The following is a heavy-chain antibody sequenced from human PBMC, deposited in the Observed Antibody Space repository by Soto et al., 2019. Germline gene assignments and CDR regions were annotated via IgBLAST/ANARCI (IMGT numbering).Heavy chain of an antibody. CDR1: GFTFSSYA. D-gene: IGHD6-19*01. V-gene: IGHV3-23*01. CDR2: ISGSGGST. Sequence: EVQLLESGGGLVQPGGSLRLSCAASGFTFSSYAMSWVRQAPGKGLEWVSAISGSGGSTYYADSVKGRFTISRDNSKNTLYLQMNSLRAEDTAVYYCARAGKQWLTIDYWGQGTLVTVSS. J-gene: IGHJ4*02. CDR3: ARAGKQWLTIDY.